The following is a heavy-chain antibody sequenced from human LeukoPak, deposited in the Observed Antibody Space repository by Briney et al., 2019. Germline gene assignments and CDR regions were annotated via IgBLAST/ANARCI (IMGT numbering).Heavy chain of an antibody. Sequence: ASVKVSCKASGYTFTSYGISWVRQAPGQGLEWMGWISAYNGNTNYAQKLQGRVTMTTDTSTSTAYMELRSLRSEDTAVYYCARGTSIAVAGTPFDYWGQGTLVTVSS. J-gene: IGHJ4*02. V-gene: IGHV1-18*01. CDR3: ARGTSIAVAGTPFDY. CDR1: GYTFTSYG. D-gene: IGHD6-19*01. CDR2: ISAYNGNT.